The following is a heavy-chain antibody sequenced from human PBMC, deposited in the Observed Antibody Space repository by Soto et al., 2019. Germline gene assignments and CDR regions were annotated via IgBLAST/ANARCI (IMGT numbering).Heavy chain of an antibody. V-gene: IGHV4-59*01. CDR3: ARDRITMVRGVIKHYYYYGMDV. Sequence: SETLSLTCTVSGGSISSYYWSWIRQPPGKGLEWIGYIYYSGSTNYNPSLKSRVTISVDTSKNQFSLKLSSVTAADTAVYYCARDRITMVRGVIKHYYYYGMDVWGQGTTVTVSS. CDR2: IYYSGST. J-gene: IGHJ6*02. CDR1: GGSISSYY. D-gene: IGHD3-10*01.